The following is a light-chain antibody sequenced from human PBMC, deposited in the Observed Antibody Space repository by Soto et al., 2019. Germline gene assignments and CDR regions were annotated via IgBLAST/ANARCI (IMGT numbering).Light chain of an antibody. CDR1: QSVSSN. J-gene: IGKJ1*01. CDR2: AAS. CDR3: QQYGSLSWT. Sequence: EIVMTQSPATLSVSPGERATLSCRASQSVSSNLAWYQQKPGQAPRLLIYAASSRATGIPDRFSGSGSGTDFTLTISRLEPEDFAVYYCQQYGSLSWTFGQGTKVDVK. V-gene: IGKV3-20*01.